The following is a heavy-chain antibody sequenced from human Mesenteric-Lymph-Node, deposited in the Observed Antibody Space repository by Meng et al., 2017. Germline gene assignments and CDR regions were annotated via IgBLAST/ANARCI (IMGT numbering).Heavy chain of an antibody. V-gene: IGHV3-13*01. CDR3: ARWAVVKDWYFDL. CDR2: IGTAGDT. J-gene: IGHJ2*01. CDR1: GFTVSSNY. D-gene: IGHD4-23*01. Sequence: GESLKISCAASGFTVSSNYMSWVRQATRKGLEWVSFIGTAGDTFYPGSVKGRFTISRENAKNSLYLQMNSLRAEDTAVYYCARWAVVKDWYFDLWGRGTLVTVSS.